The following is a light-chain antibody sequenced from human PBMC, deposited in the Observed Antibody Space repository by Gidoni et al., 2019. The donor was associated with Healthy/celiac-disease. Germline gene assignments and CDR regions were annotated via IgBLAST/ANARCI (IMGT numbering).Light chain of an antibody. J-gene: IGLJ2*01. Sequence: QSPLPQPPSVSGSPGQPIPISCTGTSSDVGGYNYVSWYQQHPGKAPKLMIYEVSNRPSGVSNRFSGSKSGNTASLTISGLQAEDEADYYCSSYTSSSTRVFGGGTKLTVL. CDR1: SSDVGGYNY. CDR3: SSYTSSSTRV. CDR2: EVS. V-gene: IGLV2-14*01.